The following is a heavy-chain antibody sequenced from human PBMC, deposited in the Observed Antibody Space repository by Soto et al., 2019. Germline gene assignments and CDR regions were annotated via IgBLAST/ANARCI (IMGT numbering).Heavy chain of an antibody. CDR1: GAPISGSVSSYY. J-gene: IGHJ4*02. V-gene: IGHV4-59*02. Sequence: SETLSLTCTVSGAPISGSVSSYYWSWIRQPPGKGLEWIGYVHHDGRTSYNSSLKNRVTISLDTSKHQFSLKVSSVTAADTAVYFCPRDRPYYGFDYWGQGAQVTVSS. D-gene: IGHD3-22*01. CDR3: PRDRPYYGFDY. CDR2: VHHDGRT.